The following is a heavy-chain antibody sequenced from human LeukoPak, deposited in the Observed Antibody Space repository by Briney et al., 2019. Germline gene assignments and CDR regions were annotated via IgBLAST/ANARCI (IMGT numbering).Heavy chain of an antibody. D-gene: IGHD6-19*01. J-gene: IGHJ6*02. CDR2: IYYSGST. V-gene: IGHV4-59*08. CDR3: ARRSMAVAGRYYYYGMDV. CDR1: GGSISSYY. Sequence: SETLSLTCTVSGGSISSYYWSWIRQPPGKGLEWIGYIYYSGSTNYNPSLKSRVTISVDTSKNQFSLKLSSVTAADTAVYYCARRSMAVAGRYYYYGMDVWGQGTTVTVSS.